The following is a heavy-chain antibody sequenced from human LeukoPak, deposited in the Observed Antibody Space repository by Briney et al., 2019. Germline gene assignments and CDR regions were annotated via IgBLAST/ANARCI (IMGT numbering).Heavy chain of an antibody. CDR3: ASSMIVVVSDAFDI. V-gene: IGHV4-4*07. CDR2: IYTSGST. Sequence: SETLSLTCTVSGGSISSYYWSRIRQPPGKGLEWIWRIYTSGSTNYNPSLKSRVTISVDKSKNQFSLKLSSVTAAATAVYSCASSMIVVVSDAFDIWGQGTMVTVSS. CDR1: GGSISSYY. J-gene: IGHJ3*02. D-gene: IGHD3-22*01.